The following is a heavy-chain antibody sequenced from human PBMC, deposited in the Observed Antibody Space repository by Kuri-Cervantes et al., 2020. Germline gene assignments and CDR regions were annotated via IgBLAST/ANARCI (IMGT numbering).Heavy chain of an antibody. D-gene: IGHD4-17*01. Sequence: GESLKISCAASGFTFSSYAMTWVRQAPGKGLEWVSAITGSGGSTYYADSVRGRFTISRDNSKNTLYLQMNSLRAEDTAVYYCARGATVTTYYFDYWGQGTLVTVSS. CDR3: ARGATVTTYYFDY. CDR2: ITGSGGST. J-gene: IGHJ4*02. CDR1: GFTFSSYA. V-gene: IGHV3-23*01.